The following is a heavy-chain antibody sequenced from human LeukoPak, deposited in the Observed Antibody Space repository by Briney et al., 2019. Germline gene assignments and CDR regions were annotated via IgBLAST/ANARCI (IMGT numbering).Heavy chain of an antibody. Sequence: ASVKVSCKTSGYNFPGYDIHWVRQSPGHGPEWMGLINPNNGGTEYAQRFQGRGTMTRDTSISTAFMELSGLRSDDTAVYYCARGIPSFTLFGVVIYWGQGTAVTVSS. CDR3: ARGIPSFTLFGVVIY. D-gene: IGHD3-3*01. CDR2: INPNNGGT. CDR1: GYNFPGYD. J-gene: IGHJ4*02. V-gene: IGHV1-2*02.